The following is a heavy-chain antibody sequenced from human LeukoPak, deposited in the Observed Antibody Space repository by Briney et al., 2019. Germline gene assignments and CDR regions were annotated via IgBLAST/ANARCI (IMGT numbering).Heavy chain of an antibody. V-gene: IGHV4-38-2*01. CDR2: IYHSGST. Sequence: SETLSLTCAVSGYSISSGYYWGWIRQPPGKGLESIGSIYHSGSTYYNPSLKSRVTISVDTSKNQFSLKLSSVTAADTAVYYCARHSTHFWSGLDWFDPWGQGTLVTVSS. J-gene: IGHJ5*02. CDR1: GYSISSGYY. CDR3: ARHSTHFWSGLDWFDP. D-gene: IGHD3-3*02.